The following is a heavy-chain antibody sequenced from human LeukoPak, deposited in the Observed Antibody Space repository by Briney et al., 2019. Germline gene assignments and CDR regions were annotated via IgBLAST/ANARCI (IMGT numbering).Heavy chain of an antibody. CDR3: ASQTRANTQQLVVN. CDR2: INPNSGGT. J-gene: IGHJ4*02. Sequence: ASVKVSFRASGYTFTAYYMHWVRQAPGQGLEWMGRINPNSGGTNYAQKFQGRVTMTRDTSMSKAYMELSRLRSDDTAVYYCASQTRANTQQLVVNWGQGTLVTVSS. V-gene: IGHV1-2*06. CDR1: GYTFTAYY. D-gene: IGHD6-13*01.